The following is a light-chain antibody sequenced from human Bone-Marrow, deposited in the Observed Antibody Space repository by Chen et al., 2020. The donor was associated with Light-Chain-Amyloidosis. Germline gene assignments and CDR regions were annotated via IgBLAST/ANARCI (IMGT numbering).Light chain of an antibody. CDR3: QSADSSGTYEVI. CDR1: ALPTKY. Sequence: SYALTQPPSVAVSPGQTARIPSPGDALPTKYAYWYQQKPGQAPVLVIHRDTERPSGISERFSGSSSGTTATLTISGVQAEDEADYHCQSADSSGTYEVIFGGGTKLTVL. V-gene: IGLV3-25*03. CDR2: RDT. J-gene: IGLJ2*01.